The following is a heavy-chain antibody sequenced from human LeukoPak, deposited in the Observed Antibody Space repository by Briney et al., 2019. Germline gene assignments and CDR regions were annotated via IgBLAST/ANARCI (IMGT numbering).Heavy chain of an antibody. CDR3: ARGSGPMGDYYYYYMDV. Sequence: GGSLRLSCAASGITFSGYGMHWVRQAPGKGLEWVAFIRYDGSNKYYADSVKGRFTISRDNSKNTLYLQMNSLRAEDTAVYYCARGSGPMGDYYYYYMDVWGKGTTVTVSS. D-gene: IGHD6-19*01. CDR1: GITFSGYG. CDR2: IRYDGSNK. J-gene: IGHJ6*03. V-gene: IGHV3-30*02.